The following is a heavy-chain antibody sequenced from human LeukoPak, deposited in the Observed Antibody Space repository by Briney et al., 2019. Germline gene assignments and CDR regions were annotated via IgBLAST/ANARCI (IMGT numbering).Heavy chain of an antibody. CDR1: GFTFTTYA. CDR3: AKGYCSSSSCYSYAFDI. V-gene: IGHV3-23*01. CDR2: ISGSGSST. J-gene: IGHJ3*02. D-gene: IGHD2-2*01. Sequence: PGGSLRLSCSASGFTFTTYAMSWVRQAPGKGLEWVSAISGSGSSTYYADSVKGRFIISRDNSKNTLFLQMNSLRAEDTAVYYCAKGYCSSSSCYSYAFDIWGQGTVVTVSS.